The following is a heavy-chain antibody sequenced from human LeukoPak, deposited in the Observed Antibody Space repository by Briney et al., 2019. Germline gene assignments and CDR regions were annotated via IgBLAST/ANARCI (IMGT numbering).Heavy chain of an antibody. J-gene: IGHJ4*02. Sequence: GGSLRLSCAASGFTFSRYGMHWVRQAPGKGLEWVAVISYDGSNKYYADSVKGRFTISRDNSKNTLYLQMNSLRAEDTAVYYCARAVIAAAGIVYWGQGTLVTVSS. V-gene: IGHV3-30*03. CDR1: GFTFSRYG. CDR3: ARAVIAAAGIVY. D-gene: IGHD6-13*01. CDR2: ISYDGSNK.